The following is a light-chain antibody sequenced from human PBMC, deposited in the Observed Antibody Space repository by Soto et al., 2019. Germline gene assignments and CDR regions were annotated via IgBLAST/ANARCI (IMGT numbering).Light chain of an antibody. Sequence: DIQMTQSPSSLSASVGDRVTIACQSSHDGSSNLNWFQQKPREAPKLLIYDASNLERGVPSRFSASGYGTDFTFNISSLHPEDVATYYCQQYNSMLSFGGGTEIELK. V-gene: IGKV1-33*01. J-gene: IGKJ4*01. CDR3: QQYNSMLS. CDR1: HDGSSN. CDR2: DAS.